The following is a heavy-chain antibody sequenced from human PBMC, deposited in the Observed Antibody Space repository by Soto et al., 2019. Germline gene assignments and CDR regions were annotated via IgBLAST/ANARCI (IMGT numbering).Heavy chain of an antibody. CDR3: ARVPSSSGRAHFDY. V-gene: IGHV3-30-3*01. Sequence: QVQLVESGGGVVQPGRSLRLSCAASGFTFSSYAMHWVRQAPGKGLEWVAVISYDGSNKYYADSVKGRFTISRDNSTNTLYLQMNSRRAEDTAVYYCARVPSSSGRAHFDYWGQGTLVTVSS. J-gene: IGHJ4*02. D-gene: IGHD2-15*01. CDR2: ISYDGSNK. CDR1: GFTFSSYA.